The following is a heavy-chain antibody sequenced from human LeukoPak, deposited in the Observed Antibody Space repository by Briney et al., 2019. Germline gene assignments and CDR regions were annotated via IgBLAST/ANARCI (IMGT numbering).Heavy chain of an antibody. Sequence: GGSLRLSCAASGFTFSSYWMSWVRQAPGKGLEWVANIKQDGSEKYYVDSVKGRFTISRDNAKNSLYLQMNSLRAEDTAVYYCARDDREVRGVDYYYGMDVWGQGTTVTVSS. CDR2: IKQDGSEK. D-gene: IGHD3-10*01. CDR3: ARDDREVRGVDYYYGMDV. CDR1: GFTFSSYW. V-gene: IGHV3-7*01. J-gene: IGHJ6*02.